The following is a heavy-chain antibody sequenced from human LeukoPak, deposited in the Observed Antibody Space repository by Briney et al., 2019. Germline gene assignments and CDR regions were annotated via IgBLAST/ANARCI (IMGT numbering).Heavy chain of an antibody. Sequence: ASVKVSCKASGYTFTGYYMHWVRQAPGQGLEWMGWINPNSGGTNYAQKFQGRVTMTRDTSISTAYMELSRLRSDDTAVYYCARDLFLYSYGYGLLNFWGQGTLVTVSS. V-gene: IGHV1-2*02. CDR3: ARDLFLYSYGYGLLNF. D-gene: IGHD5-18*01. CDR1: GYTFTGYY. CDR2: INPNSGGT. J-gene: IGHJ4*02.